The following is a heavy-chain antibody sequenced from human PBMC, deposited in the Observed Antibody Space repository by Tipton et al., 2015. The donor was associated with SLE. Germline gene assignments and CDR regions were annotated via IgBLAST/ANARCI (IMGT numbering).Heavy chain of an antibody. Sequence: TLSLTCAVYGGSFSGYYWTWIRQPPGKGLEWIGYIYYSGDTNYTPSLQNRVTISVDTSKNQFSLNLTSVTPADTAMYYCARVGYYGSGKTWDMDVWGKGTTVTVSS. CDR2: IYYSGDT. V-gene: IGHV4-34*11. J-gene: IGHJ6*03. CDR1: GGSFSGYY. D-gene: IGHD3-10*01. CDR3: ARVGYYGSGKTWDMDV.